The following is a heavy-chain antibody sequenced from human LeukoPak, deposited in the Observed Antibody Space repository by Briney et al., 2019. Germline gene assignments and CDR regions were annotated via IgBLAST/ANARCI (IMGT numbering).Heavy chain of an antibody. CDR3: ARVGRGKIAAAGSNWFDP. J-gene: IGHJ5*02. CDR1: GGSISSYY. CDR2: IYYSGST. V-gene: IGHV4-59*06. D-gene: IGHD6-13*01. Sequence: SETLSLTCTVSGGSISSYYWSWIRQPPGKGLEWIGYIYYSGSTYYNPSLKSRVTISVDTSKNQFSLKLSSVTAADTAVYYCARVGRGKIAAAGSNWFDPWGQGTLVTVSS.